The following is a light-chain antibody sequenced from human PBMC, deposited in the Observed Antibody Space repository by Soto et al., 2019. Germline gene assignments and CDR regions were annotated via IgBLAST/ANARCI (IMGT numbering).Light chain of an antibody. CDR1: QSVSSNF. CDR3: QQYGSSYA. Sequence: ENVLTQSPGTLSLSPGESATLSCWASQSVSSNFLAWYQQRPGQAPRLLIYGASNRATGTPDRFSGSGSGTXXXXXXXRLEPEDFAVYYCQQYGSSYAFGQGTKLQIK. V-gene: IGKV3-20*01. CDR2: GAS. J-gene: IGKJ2*01.